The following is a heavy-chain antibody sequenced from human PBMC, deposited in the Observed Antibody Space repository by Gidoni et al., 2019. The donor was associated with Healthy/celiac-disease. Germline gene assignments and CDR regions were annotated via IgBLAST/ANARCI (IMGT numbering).Heavy chain of an antibody. CDR3: ARDRGPLLRRPYYYYGMDV. CDR2: ISSSGSTI. CDR1: GFTFRDYY. V-gene: IGHV3-11*04. D-gene: IGHD3-22*01. Sequence: QVQLVESGGCLVKPGGSLRLSCAVSGFTFRDYYISWIRQAPGKGLEWVSYISSSGSTIYYADSVKGRFTISRDNAKNSLYLQMNSLRAEDTAVYYCARDRGPLLRRPYYYYGMDVWGQGTTVTVSS. J-gene: IGHJ6*02.